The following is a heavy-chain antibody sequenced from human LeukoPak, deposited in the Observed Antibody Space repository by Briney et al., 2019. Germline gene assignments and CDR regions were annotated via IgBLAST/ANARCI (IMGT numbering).Heavy chain of an antibody. CDR2: IHPSGST. J-gene: IGHJ6*02. CDR1: GGSFSNYY. D-gene: IGHD3-10*01. CDR3: ARARGVLYYYYYGMDV. Sequence: SETLSLTCTIYGGSFSNYYINWIRRPPGKGLEWIGEIHPSGSTYYNPSLRSRVTISVDTSMNQFSLKLSSVTAADTAVYYCARARGVLYYYYYGMDVWGQGTTVTVSS. V-gene: IGHV4-34*01.